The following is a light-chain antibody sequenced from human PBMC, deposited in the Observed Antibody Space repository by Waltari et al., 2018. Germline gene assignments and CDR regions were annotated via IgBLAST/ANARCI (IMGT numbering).Light chain of an antibody. CDR3: AAWDDSLSGFYV. V-gene: IGLV1-47*01. Sequence: QSVLTQPPSASGTPGPRVTISCSGSSSNIGSNYVYWYQQLPGTAPKLLIYRNNQRPSGVPDRFSGSKSGTSASLAISGLRSEDEADYYCAAWDDSLSGFYVFGTGTKVTVL. CDR2: RNN. CDR1: SSNIGSNY. J-gene: IGLJ1*01.